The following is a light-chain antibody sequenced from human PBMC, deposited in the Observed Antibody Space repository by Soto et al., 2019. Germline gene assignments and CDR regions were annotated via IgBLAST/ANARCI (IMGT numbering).Light chain of an antibody. CDR2: KAS. V-gene: IGKV1-5*03. Sequence: TPVPSVPSAYIGDRVTITCRAGQNINGWLAWYQQRPGKAPNLLIHKASILEVGVPSRFSGSASGTEFTLTISSLQPDDFAFYFCLQYNDYPLSFGGGNKV. CDR1: QNINGW. CDR3: LQYNDYPLS. J-gene: IGKJ4*01.